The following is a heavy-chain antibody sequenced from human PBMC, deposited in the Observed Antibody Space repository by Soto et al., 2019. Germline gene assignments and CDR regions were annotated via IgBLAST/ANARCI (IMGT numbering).Heavy chain of an antibody. J-gene: IGHJ4*02. Sequence: QVQLVQSGAEVKKPGSSVKVSCKASGGTFSSYTISWVRQAPGQGLEWMGRIIPILGIANYAQKFQGRVTSTADKSTSTGYMELSSLRSEDTAVYYCARAGGGDFASGYFDYWGQGTLVTVSS. CDR2: IIPILGIA. CDR1: GGTFSSYT. D-gene: IGHD2-21*02. V-gene: IGHV1-69*02. CDR3: ARAGGGDFASGYFDY.